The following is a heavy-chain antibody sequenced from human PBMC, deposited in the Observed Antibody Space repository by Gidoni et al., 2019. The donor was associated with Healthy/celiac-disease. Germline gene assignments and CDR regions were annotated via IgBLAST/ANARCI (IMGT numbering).Heavy chain of an antibody. D-gene: IGHD2-15*01. CDR2: ISYDGSNK. V-gene: IGHV3-30*18. J-gene: IGHJ6*02. CDR1: GFTFSSYG. Sequence: QVQLVESGGGVVQPGRSLRLSCAASGFTFSSYGMHWVRQAPGKGLAWVAVISYDGSNKYYADSVKGRFTISRDNSKNTLYLQMNSLRAEDTAVYYCAKVGGIGLDYSPVHYYYGMDVWGQGTTVTVSS. CDR3: AKVGGIGLDYSPVHYYYGMDV.